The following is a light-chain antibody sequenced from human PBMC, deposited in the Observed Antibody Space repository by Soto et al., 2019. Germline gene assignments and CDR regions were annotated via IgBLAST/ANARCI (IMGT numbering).Light chain of an antibody. CDR2: DNN. V-gene: IGLV1-51*01. Sequence: QSVLTQPPSVSAASGQKVTISCSGSSSNIGDNYVSWYQQLPGTAPKLLIYDNNKRPSGIPDRFSGSKSGTSATLGITGLQTGDEADYYCGAWDSSLRFWVFGGGTQLTVL. J-gene: IGLJ3*02. CDR3: GAWDSSLRFWV. CDR1: SSNIGDNY.